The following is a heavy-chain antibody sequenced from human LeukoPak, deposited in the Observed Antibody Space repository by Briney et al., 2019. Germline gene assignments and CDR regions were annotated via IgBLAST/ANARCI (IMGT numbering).Heavy chain of an antibody. J-gene: IGHJ5*02. CDR2: LYYTGSS. Sequence: SETLSLTCTVSGGSINSYYWSWIRQPPGKGLEWIGYLYYTGSSNYNPSLKSRVTISLDTSKNQFSLRLSSATAADTAVYYCARGHPYSFWSGYHSWFDPWGQGTLVTVSS. CDR3: ARGHPYSFWSGYHSWFDP. V-gene: IGHV4-59*01. D-gene: IGHD3-3*01. CDR1: GGSINSYY.